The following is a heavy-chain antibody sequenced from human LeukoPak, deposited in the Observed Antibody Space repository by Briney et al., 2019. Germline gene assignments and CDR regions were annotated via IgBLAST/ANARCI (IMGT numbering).Heavy chain of an antibody. CDR2: ISSSSSYI. CDR1: GFTFSSYS. V-gene: IGHV3-21*01. CDR3: ARDLRGDSPN. J-gene: IGHJ4*02. D-gene: IGHD2-21*02. Sequence: PGGSLRLSCAASGFTFSSYSMNWLRQAPGKGLEWVSSISSSSSYIYYADSVKGRFTISRGNAKNSLYLQMNSLRAEDTAVYYCARDLRGDSPNWGQGTLVTVSS.